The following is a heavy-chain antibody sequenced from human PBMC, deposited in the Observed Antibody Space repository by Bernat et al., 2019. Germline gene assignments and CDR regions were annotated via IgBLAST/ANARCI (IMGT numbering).Heavy chain of an antibody. CDR1: GFTFSGYW. J-gene: IGHJ2*01. Sequence: EVQLVESGGDLVQPGGSLRLSCAASGFTFSGYWMTWVRQAPGEGLEWVANIRQDGGEKYYVDSVRGRFTISRDNAKNSLFLQLNSLRVEDTALYYCASLAVASNVWYFDPWGRGTLVTVSS. CDR3: ASLAVASNVWYFDP. V-gene: IGHV3-7*03. D-gene: IGHD6-19*01. CDR2: IRQDGGEK.